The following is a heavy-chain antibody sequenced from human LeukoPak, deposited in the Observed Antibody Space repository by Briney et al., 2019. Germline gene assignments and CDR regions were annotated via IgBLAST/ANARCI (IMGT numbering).Heavy chain of an antibody. CDR2: IWYDGSNK. CDR1: GFTFSDAW. CDR3: ARGSFVSEPKKYWFDP. D-gene: IGHD1-14*01. V-gene: IGHV3-33*08. J-gene: IGHJ5*02. Sequence: GGSLRLSCVGSGFTFSDAWISWVRQAPGKGLEWVAVIWYDGSNKYYADSVKGRFTISRDNSKNTLYLQMNSLRAEDTAVYYCARGSFVSEPKKYWFDPWGQGTLVTVSS.